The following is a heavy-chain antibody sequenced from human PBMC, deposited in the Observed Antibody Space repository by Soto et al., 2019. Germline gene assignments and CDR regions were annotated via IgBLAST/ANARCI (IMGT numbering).Heavy chain of an antibody. CDR1: GASISGYY. CDR2: IYATGTT. J-gene: IGHJ5*02. CDR3: VRDGTKSLRDWFDP. V-gene: IGHV4-4*07. Sequence: SETLSLTCTVSGASISGYYWSWIRKSAGKGLEWIGRIYATGTTDYNPSLKSRVMMSVDTSKKQFSLKLRSVTAADTAVYYCVRDGTKSLRDWFDPWGQGISVTVSS. D-gene: IGHD1-1*01.